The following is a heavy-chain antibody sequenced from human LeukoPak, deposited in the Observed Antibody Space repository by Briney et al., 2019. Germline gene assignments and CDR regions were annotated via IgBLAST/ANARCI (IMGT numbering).Heavy chain of an antibody. D-gene: IGHD2-2*01. CDR3: AREGYCSSTSCYLDAFDI. V-gene: IGHV3-66*01. CDR2: IYSGGST. Sequence: GGSLRLSCAASGITVSSSYMSWVRQAPGKGLEWVSVIYSGGSTYYADSVKGRFTISRDNSKNTLYLQMNSLRAEDTAVYYCAREGYCSSTSCYLDAFDIWGQGTMVTVSS. CDR1: GITVSSSY. J-gene: IGHJ3*02.